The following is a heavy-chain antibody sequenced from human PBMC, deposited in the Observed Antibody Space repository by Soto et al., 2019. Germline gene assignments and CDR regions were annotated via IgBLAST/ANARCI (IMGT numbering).Heavy chain of an antibody. Sequence: PGGSLRLSCAASGFTFSSYAMSWVRQAPGKGLEWVSAISGSGGSTYYADPVKGRFTISRDNSKNTLYLQMNSLRAEDTAVYYCAKAYYYDSSGYSGFDYWGQGTLVTVSS. V-gene: IGHV3-23*01. D-gene: IGHD3-22*01. J-gene: IGHJ4*02. CDR3: AKAYYYDSSGYSGFDY. CDR1: GFTFSSYA. CDR2: ISGSGGST.